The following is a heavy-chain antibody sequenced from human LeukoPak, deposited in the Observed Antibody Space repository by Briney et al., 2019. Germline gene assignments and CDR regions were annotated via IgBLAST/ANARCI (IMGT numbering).Heavy chain of an antibody. Sequence: ASVKVSCKASGHTFTNYHLHWVRQAPGQGLEWMGMINPSDGGTRYAQKFQGRGTMTRDTSTSTVYMELSSLRSEDTAVYYCARASGTGWYSYWGQGTLVTVSS. V-gene: IGHV1-46*01. J-gene: IGHJ4*02. CDR2: INPSDGGT. CDR3: ARASGTGWYSY. D-gene: IGHD2-15*01. CDR1: GHTFTNYH.